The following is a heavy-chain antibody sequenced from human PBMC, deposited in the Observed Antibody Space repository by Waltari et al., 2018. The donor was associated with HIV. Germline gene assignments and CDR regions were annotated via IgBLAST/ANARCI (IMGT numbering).Heavy chain of an antibody. J-gene: IGHJ5*02. Sequence: EMHEVESGGHWVQHGRPRTLSCALYEIGVGNNYLTTIRHAPGKGVEWFAVLHPGVSAHDAYFAKGRCSISRDNSKNTVYRGMEYLTHDDMAVYSCARGIKYYDFGVGCWESAPWGQGTLVTV. V-gene: IGHV3-66*02. CDR2: LHPGVSA. D-gene: IGHD3-3*01. CDR3: ARGIKYYDFGVGCWESAP. CDR1: EIGVGNNY.